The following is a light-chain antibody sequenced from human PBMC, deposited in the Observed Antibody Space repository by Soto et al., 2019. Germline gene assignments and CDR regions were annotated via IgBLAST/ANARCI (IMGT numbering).Light chain of an antibody. CDR3: QQYVRSTWT. Sequence: IVLTQSPGTLSLSRGERVTLPCRASQSLXSSRPAWHQQKPGETPRLPXDGTSNRATGSPDRLSGSGSGTDFTLTISRLEPEDFAVYYCQQYVRSTWTFGQGTKVEI. J-gene: IGKJ1*01. CDR2: GTS. V-gene: IGKV3-20*01. CDR1: QSLXSSR.